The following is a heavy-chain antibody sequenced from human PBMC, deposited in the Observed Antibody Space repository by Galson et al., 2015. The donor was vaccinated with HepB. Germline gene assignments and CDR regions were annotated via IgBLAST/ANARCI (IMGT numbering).Heavy chain of an antibody. V-gene: IGHV3-7*03. D-gene: IGHD3-10*01. CDR1: GFTFSSYW. J-gene: IGHJ2*01. Sequence: SLRLSCAASGFTFSSYWMSWVRQAPGKGLEWVANIKQDGSEKYYVDSVKGRFTISRDNAKNSLYLQMNSLRAEDTAVYYCARDQRGEDMVRGVISPAWYFDLWGRGTLVTVSS. CDR2: IKQDGSEK. CDR3: ARDQRGEDMVRGVISPAWYFDL.